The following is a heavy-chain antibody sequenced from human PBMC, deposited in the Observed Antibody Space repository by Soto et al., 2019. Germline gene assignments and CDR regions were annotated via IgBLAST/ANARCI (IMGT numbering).Heavy chain of an antibody. CDR1: GYRFTAYY. J-gene: IGHJ3*01. Sequence: QVQLVQSGAEVKKPGASVSVSCKASGYRFTAYYIHRLRQAPGEGLEWMGWINPTTGVTNYAQKFQGRVIVTTTANIKLVLLVVLSLRSDDEAVYYCAGERWTGTTAAVDLWGQGAMVIVSS. V-gene: IGHV1-2*02. CDR3: AGERWTGTTAAVDL. CDR2: INPTTGVT. D-gene: IGHD1-7*01.